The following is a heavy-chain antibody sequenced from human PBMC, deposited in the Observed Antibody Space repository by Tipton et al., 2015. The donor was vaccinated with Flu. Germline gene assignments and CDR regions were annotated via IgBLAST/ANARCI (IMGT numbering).Heavy chain of an antibody. CDR3: ARDSEPNVVPSATIVLPVSFFDL. V-gene: IGHV1-18*04. Sequence: QSGAEVKEPGASVKLSCKTSGYTFSSHIVTWVRQAPGQGLEWVGLISAYSGNTNYAQKFQGRVTMTTDTSTSTAYMELRSLRPDDTALYYCARDSEPNVVPSATIVLPVSFFDLWGRGTLVTVSS. CDR2: ISAYSGNT. CDR1: GYTFSSHI. D-gene: IGHD2-2*01. J-gene: IGHJ2*01.